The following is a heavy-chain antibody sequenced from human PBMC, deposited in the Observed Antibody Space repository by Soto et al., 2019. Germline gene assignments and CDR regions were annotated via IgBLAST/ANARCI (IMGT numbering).Heavy chain of an antibody. Sequence: ASVKVSCKASGYTFTSYYMHWVRQAPGQGLEWMGIINPSGGSTSYAQKFQGRVTMTRDTSTSTAYMELRSLRSDDTAVYYCARDYLWGVGVFDPWGRGTLVTVSS. CDR3: ARDYLWGVGVFDP. V-gene: IGHV1-46*01. CDR2: INPSGGST. D-gene: IGHD3-16*01. CDR1: GYTFTSYY. J-gene: IGHJ5*02.